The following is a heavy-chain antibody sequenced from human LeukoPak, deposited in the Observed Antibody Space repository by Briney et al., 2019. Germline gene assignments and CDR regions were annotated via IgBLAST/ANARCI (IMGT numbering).Heavy chain of an antibody. CDR1: GFTFISYA. Sequence: GGSLRLSCAASGFTFISYAMSSGRQAPGEGLEWVSAISGSGGSTYYADSVKGRFPISRDNSKNTLYLQMNSLRAEDTAVYYCARSDSSGYTDYWGQGTLVTVSS. J-gene: IGHJ4*02. D-gene: IGHD3-22*01. CDR3: ARSDSSGYTDY. V-gene: IGHV3-23*01. CDR2: ISGSGGST.